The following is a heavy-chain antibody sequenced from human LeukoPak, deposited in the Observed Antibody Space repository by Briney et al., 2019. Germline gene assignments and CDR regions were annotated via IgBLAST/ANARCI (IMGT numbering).Heavy chain of an antibody. CDR1: GGSISSYY. CDR3: AREVAGLLWFGELLGAFDI. D-gene: IGHD3-10*01. Sequence: SETLSLTCTVSGGSISSYYWSWIRQPAGKGLEWIGRIYTSGSTNYNPSLKSRVTMSVDTSKNQFSLKLSSVTAADTAVYYCAREVAGLLWFGELLGAFDIWGQGTMVTVSS. CDR2: IYTSGST. J-gene: IGHJ3*02. V-gene: IGHV4-4*07.